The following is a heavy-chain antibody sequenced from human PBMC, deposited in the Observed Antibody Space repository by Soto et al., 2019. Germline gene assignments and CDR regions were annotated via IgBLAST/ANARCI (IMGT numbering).Heavy chain of an antibody. D-gene: IGHD1-26*01. CDR2: ISSSSSTI. CDR1: GFTFSSYS. V-gene: IGHV3-48*02. CDR3: AREMVGDNASYYYYGMDV. Sequence: GGSLRLSCAASGFTFSSYSMNWVRQAPGKGLEWVSYISSSSSTIYYADSVKGRFTISRDNAKNSLYLQMNSLRDEDTAVYYCAREMVGDNASYYYYGMDVWGQGTTVTVSS. J-gene: IGHJ6*02.